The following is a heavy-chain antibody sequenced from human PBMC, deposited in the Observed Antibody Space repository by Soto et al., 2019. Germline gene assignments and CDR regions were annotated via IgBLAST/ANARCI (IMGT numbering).Heavy chain of an antibody. D-gene: IGHD3-3*01. Sequence: GGSLSLSCAASGFNFGASAMSWVRQAPGKGLEWVSGVSSSGDNTYYADSVKGRFAISRDNSKNMLYLQMNSLRAEDTAIYYCANLPDFFSYMSDYWGLGTLVTVSS. CDR3: ANLPDFFSYMSDY. V-gene: IGHV3-23*01. CDR1: GFNFGASA. J-gene: IGHJ4*02. CDR2: VSSSGDNT.